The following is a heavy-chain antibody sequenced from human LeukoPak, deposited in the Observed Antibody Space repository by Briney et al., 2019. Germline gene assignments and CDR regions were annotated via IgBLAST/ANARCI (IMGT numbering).Heavy chain of an antibody. CDR2: IIPIFGTA. Sequence: SVKVSCKASGGTFSSYAISWVRQAPGQGLEWMGGIIPIFGTANYAQKFQGRVTITADKSTSTAYMELSSLRSEDTAVYYCARGSYDYVWGSYRPSNNWFDPWGQGTLVTVSS. J-gene: IGHJ5*02. CDR1: GGTFSSYA. CDR3: ARGSYDYVWGSYRPSNNWFDP. V-gene: IGHV1-69*06. D-gene: IGHD3-16*02.